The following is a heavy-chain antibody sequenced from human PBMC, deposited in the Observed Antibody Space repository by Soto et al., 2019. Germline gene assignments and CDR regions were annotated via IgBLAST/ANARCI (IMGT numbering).Heavy chain of an antibody. CDR2: IDPSDSYT. Sequence: GESLKISCXGSGYSFTSYWISWVRQMPGKGLEWMGRIDPSDSYTNYSPSFQGHVTISADKSISTAYLQMNSLRAEDTAVYYCYGYPNFDYWGQGTLVTVSS. CDR1: GYSFTSYW. V-gene: IGHV5-10-1*01. D-gene: IGHD5-18*01. J-gene: IGHJ4*02. CDR3: YGYPNFDY.